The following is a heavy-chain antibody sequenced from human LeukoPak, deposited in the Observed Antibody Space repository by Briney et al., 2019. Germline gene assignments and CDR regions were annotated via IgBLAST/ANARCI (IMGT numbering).Heavy chain of an antibody. Sequence: GGSLRLSCVASGFTFSSYSMNWVRQAPGKGLEWVSYISRGRPTIHYADSVKGRFTISRDNAKNSLNLQMNSLRDEDTAVYYCVRDPEALDYWGQGTLVTVSS. CDR1: GFTFSSYS. CDR3: VRDPEALDY. CDR2: ISRGRPTI. J-gene: IGHJ4*02. V-gene: IGHV3-48*02.